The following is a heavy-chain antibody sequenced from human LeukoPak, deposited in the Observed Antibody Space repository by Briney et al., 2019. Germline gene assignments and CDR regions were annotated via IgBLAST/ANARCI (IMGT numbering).Heavy chain of an antibody. Sequence: ASLKVSCKASGYTFTSYYMHWVRQAPGQGLEWMGWINPNSGGTNYAQKFQGRVTMTRDTAISTAYMELSRLRSDDTAVYYCARFPLGQWLGFDYWGQGTLVTVSS. V-gene: IGHV1-2*02. CDR2: INPNSGGT. J-gene: IGHJ4*02. CDR1: GYTFTSYY. CDR3: ARFPLGQWLGFDY. D-gene: IGHD6-19*01.